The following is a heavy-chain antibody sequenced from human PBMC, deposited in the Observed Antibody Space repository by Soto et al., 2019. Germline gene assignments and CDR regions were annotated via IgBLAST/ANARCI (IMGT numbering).Heavy chain of an antibody. J-gene: IGHJ5*02. Sequence: PGGSLRLSCAASGFSVRSSQMSWVRQAPGKGLEWVSIIFSDGTTHYGVSVKGRFTISRDSARNTVYLQMNGLRVDDTAVYYCARVGPYVSQSYMFRYDRFVPWGQATKVTVPS. CDR2: IFSDGTT. V-gene: IGHV3-53*01. D-gene: IGHD3-10*01. CDR3: ARVGPYVSQSYMFRYDRFVP. CDR1: GFSVRSSQ.